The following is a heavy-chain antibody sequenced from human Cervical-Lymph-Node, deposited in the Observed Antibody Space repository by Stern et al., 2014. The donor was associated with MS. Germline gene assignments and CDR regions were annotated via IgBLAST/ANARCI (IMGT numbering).Heavy chain of an antibody. CDR3: TRGVRGNDYYGMDV. J-gene: IGHJ6*02. Sequence: EVQLVESGGGLVQPGRSLRLSCTASGFTFGDYAMSWFRQAPGKGLEWVGFIRDKAYGGTTDYAASVRGRFTISRDDSKSIAYLQMNSLKIEDAGVYYCTRGVRGNDYYGMDVWGQGTTVTVSS. V-gene: IGHV3-49*03. CDR1: GFTFGDYA. D-gene: IGHD3-10*01. CDR2: IRDKAYGGTT.